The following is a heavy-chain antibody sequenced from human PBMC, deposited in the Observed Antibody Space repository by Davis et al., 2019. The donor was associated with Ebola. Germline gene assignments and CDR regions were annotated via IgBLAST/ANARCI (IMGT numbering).Heavy chain of an antibody. CDR1: GFTFSDYA. CDR2: IEGDGYTT. J-gene: IGHJ4*02. D-gene: IGHD6-19*01. V-gene: IGHV3-23*01. Sequence: GESLKISCAASGFTFSDYAMSWVRQAPGKGLEWVSTIEGDGYTTYYADSVKGRFTISRDNSRNTVYLQMKSLGAEDTAVYYCARAGWVYWGQGTLVTVSS. CDR3: ARAGWVY.